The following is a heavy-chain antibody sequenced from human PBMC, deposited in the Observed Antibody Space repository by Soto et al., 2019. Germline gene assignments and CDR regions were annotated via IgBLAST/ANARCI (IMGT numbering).Heavy chain of an antibody. CDR3: AHRSYSSSRGFDY. D-gene: IGHD6-6*01. CDR2: IYWDDNK. V-gene: IGHV2-5*02. J-gene: IGHJ4*02. Sequence: QITLKESGPTLVKPTQTLTLTCTFSGFSLTTSGVGVGWIRQPPGKALEWLALIYWDDNKSYSPSLKSRLTXPXDXXKNQVVLTMINMDPVDTATYYCAHRSYSSSRGFDYWGQGILVTVSS. CDR1: GFSLTTSGVG.